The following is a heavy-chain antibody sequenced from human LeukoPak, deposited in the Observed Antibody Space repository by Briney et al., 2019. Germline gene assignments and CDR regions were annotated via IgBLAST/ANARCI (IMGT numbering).Heavy chain of an antibody. V-gene: IGHV1-8*01. CDR1: GYTFTSYD. CDR2: MNPNSGNT. D-gene: IGHD2-21*01. Sequence: ASVKVSCKASGYTFTSYDINWVRQAIGQGLEWMGWMNPNSGNTGYAQKFQGRVTMTRNTSISTAYMELSSLRSEDTAVYYCARLSLRLFHAFDIWGQGTMVTVSS. CDR3: ARLSLRLFHAFDI. J-gene: IGHJ3*02.